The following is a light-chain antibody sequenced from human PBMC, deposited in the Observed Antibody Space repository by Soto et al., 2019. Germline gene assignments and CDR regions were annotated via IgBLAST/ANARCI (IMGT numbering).Light chain of an antibody. CDR3: SSYTASSTYV. CDR1: SSDVGGYNY. Sequence: QSVLTQPASVSGSPGQSITISCTGTSSDVGGYNYVSWYQHHPGKAPKLMIFDVSNRPSGVSNRFSGSKSGNTASLTISGLQAEDEADYYCSSYTASSTYVFVTGTKVTVL. J-gene: IGLJ1*01. V-gene: IGLV2-14*03. CDR2: DVS.